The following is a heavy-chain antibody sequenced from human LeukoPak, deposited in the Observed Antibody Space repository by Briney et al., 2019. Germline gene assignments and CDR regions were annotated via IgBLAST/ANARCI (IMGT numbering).Heavy chain of an antibody. CDR3: AREPHGGSGYFDY. V-gene: IGHV3-74*01. D-gene: IGHD3-22*01. CDR1: GFTFSSYW. J-gene: IGHJ4*02. CDR2: INSDGSST. Sequence: AGGSLRLSCAASGFTFSSYWMHWVRQAPGKGLVWVSRINSDGSSTSYADSVKGRFTISRDNAKSTLYLQMNSLRAEDTAVYYCAREPHGGSGYFDYWGQGTLVTVSS.